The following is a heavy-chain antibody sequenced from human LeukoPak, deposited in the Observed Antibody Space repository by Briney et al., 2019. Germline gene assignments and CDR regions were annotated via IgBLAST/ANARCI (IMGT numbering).Heavy chain of an antibody. J-gene: IGHJ4*02. Sequence: GSLRLSCAASGFTFSSYGMHWVRQAPGKGLEWVAVISYDGSNKYYADSVKGRFTISRDNSKNTLYLQMNSLRAEDTAVYYCAKGAYGSGSYYHYWGQGTLVTVSS. CDR2: ISYDGSNK. V-gene: IGHV3-30*18. CDR1: GFTFSSYG. D-gene: IGHD3-10*01. CDR3: AKGAYGSGSYYHY.